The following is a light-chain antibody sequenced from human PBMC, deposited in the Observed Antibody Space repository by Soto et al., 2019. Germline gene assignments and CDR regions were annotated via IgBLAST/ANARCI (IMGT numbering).Light chain of an antibody. CDR1: QYISSW. CDR2: KAS. Sequence: DIQMTQSPSTLSASVGDRVTITCRASQYISSWLAWYQQKPGKAPKLLIYKASSLESGVPSRFSGSGSGTEFTLTISSLQPDDFANYSCQQYNSQRTFGQGTKVEIK. V-gene: IGKV1-5*03. CDR3: QQYNSQRT. J-gene: IGKJ1*01.